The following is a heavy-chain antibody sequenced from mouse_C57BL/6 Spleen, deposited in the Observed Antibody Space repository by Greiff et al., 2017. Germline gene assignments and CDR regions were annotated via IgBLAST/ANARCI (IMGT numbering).Heavy chain of an antibody. Sequence: QVQLQQSGAELVRPGASVTLSCKASGYTFTDYEMHWVKQTPVHGLEWIGAIDPETGGTAYNQKFKGKAILTADKSSSTAYMELRSLTSEDSAVYYCTRLTGWYFDVWGTGTTVTVSS. J-gene: IGHJ1*03. CDR3: TRLTGWYFDV. D-gene: IGHD4-1*01. V-gene: IGHV1-15*01. CDR2: IDPETGGT. CDR1: GYTFTDYE.